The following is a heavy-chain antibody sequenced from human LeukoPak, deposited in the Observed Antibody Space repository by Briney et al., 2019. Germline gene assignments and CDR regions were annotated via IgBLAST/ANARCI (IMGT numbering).Heavy chain of an antibody. V-gene: IGHV3-66*01. J-gene: IGHJ4*02. CDR3: ARSWDYGGNSADFDY. Sequence: GGSLRLSCAASGFTVSSNYMSWVRQAPGKGLEWVPVIYSGGSTYYADSVKGRFTISRDNSKNTLYLQMNSLRAEDTAVYYCARSWDYGGNSADFDYWGQGTLVTVSS. CDR2: IYSGGST. CDR1: GFTVSSNY. D-gene: IGHD4-23*01.